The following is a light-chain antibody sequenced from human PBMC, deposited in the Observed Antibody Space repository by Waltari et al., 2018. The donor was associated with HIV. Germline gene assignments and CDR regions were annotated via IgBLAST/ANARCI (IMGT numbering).Light chain of an antibody. V-gene: IGKV3-15*01. CDR2: GAS. J-gene: IGKJ1*01. CDR1: QSVSSN. CDR3: QQYYNWPRT. Sequence: EIVLTQSPATLSVSPGERATLPCRASQSVSSNLACYQQQPGQAPRLLIDGASTRATGIPAKFSGSGSGTEFTLTISSLQSEDFAVYYCQQYYNWPRTFGQGTKVEIK.